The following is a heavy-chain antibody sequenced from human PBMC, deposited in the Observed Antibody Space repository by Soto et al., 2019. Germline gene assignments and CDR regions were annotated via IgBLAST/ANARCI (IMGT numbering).Heavy chain of an antibody. D-gene: IGHD2-15*01. V-gene: IGHV1-18*01. CDR1: GYTFTNFG. CDR3: ARGGTPVDD. CDR2: SSAYNGNT. J-gene: IGHJ4*02. Sequence: QVQLVQSGAEVKKPGASVKVSCKASGYTFTNFGISWVRQAPGQGLEWMGWSSAYNGNTNEAQKCQGRVTMTTDTSASTAYMEVWSLSFDGTDVYYGARGGTPVDDWGQGNLVTVSS.